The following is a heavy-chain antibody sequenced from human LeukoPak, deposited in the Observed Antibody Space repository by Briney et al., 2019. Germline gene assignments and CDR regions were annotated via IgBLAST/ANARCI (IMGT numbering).Heavy chain of an antibody. V-gene: IGHV3-23*01. CDR1: GFRFSSFA. D-gene: IGHD3-22*01. CDR2: LSGSGMTT. CDR3: AKDGQYWGDSSGYEYFDY. Sequence: GGSLRLSCAASGFRFSSFAMSWVRQAPGKGLEWVASLSGSGMTTYYADSVKGRFTISRDNSKNTLYLQMNSLRAEDTAVYYCAKDGQYWGDSSGYEYFDYWGQGALVTVSS. J-gene: IGHJ4*02.